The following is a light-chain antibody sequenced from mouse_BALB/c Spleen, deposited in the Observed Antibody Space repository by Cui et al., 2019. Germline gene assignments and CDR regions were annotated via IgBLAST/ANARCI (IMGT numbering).Light chain of an antibody. CDR1: QNLGTN. Sequence: DILMTLSQKFMSTSVGDRVSVTCQASQNLGTNVAWYKQNPWEYPKALIYSACYRCSGVPGRLRGSATGTDFTLTISDALSEDLAEYFCQQYNSYPLTFGAGTELELK. V-gene: IGKV6-15*01. CDR3: QQYNSYPLT. CDR2: SAC. J-gene: IGKJ5*01.